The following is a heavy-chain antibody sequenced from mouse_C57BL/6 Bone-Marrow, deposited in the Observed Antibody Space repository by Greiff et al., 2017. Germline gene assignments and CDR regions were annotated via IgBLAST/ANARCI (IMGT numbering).Heavy chain of an antibody. CDR3: TTGGCIYAMDY. V-gene: IGHV14-4*01. Sequence: EVQLQESGAELVRPGASVKLSCTASGFNIKDDYMHWVKQRPEQGLEWIGWIDPENGDTEYASKFQGKATITADTSSNTAYLQLSSLTSEDTAVYYCTTGGCIYAMDYWGQGTSVTVSS. J-gene: IGHJ4*01. CDR2: IDPENGDT. CDR1: GFNIKDDY.